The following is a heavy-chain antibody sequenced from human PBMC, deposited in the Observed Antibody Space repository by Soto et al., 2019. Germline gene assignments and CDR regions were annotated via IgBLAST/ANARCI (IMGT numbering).Heavy chain of an antibody. V-gene: IGHV3-23*01. CDR2: ISGSGGST. CDR1: GFTFSSYA. Sequence: GGPLRLSCAASGFTFSSYAMSWVRQATGKGLEWVSGISGSGGSTYYVDSVKGRFTISRDNSKNTLYLQMNSLRAEDTAVYYCAKDGDSSGYYYGSPAWGQGTLVTVSS. CDR3: AKDGDSSGYYYGSPA. D-gene: IGHD3-22*01. J-gene: IGHJ5*02.